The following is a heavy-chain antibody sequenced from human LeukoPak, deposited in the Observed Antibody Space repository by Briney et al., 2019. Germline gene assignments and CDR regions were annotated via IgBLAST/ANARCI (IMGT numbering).Heavy chain of an antibody. CDR1: GGSISSSSYY. V-gene: IGHV4-61*02. CDR2: IYTSGST. Sequence: SETLSLTCTVSGGSISSSSYYWSWIRQPAGKGLEWIGRIYTSGSTDYNPSLKSRVTMSVDTSKNQFSLKVNSVTAADTAVYYCARGPPPDFDYWGLGTLVTVSS. CDR3: ARGPPPDFDY. J-gene: IGHJ4*02.